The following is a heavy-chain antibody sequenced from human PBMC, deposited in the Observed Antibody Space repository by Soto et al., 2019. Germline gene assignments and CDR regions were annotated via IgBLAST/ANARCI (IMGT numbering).Heavy chain of an antibody. CDR2: VYDSAAS. V-gene: IGHV4-61*01. CDR1: GGPVSSATYY. Sequence: SETLSLTCTVTGGPVSSATYYWSWIRQTPGKGLEWLGYVYDSAASNYNPSLRSRLTISLETSKNQFSLRLTSVTAADTAVYFCARDTRVSIDSWGQGTLVTVSS. CDR3: ARDTRVSIDS. J-gene: IGHJ4*02. D-gene: IGHD2-15*01.